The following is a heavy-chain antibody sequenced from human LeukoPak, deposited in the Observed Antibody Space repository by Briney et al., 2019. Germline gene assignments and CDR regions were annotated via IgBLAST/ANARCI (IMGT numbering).Heavy chain of an antibody. CDR1: GFTFSSYE. CDR2: IRKDGSEK. D-gene: IGHD6-19*01. V-gene: IGHV3-7*03. Sequence: GGSLRPSCAASGFTFSSYEMNWVRQAPGNALEWVAYIRKDGSEKYYVDSVKGRFTISRDNAKNSLYLQMNSLRAEDTAVYYCARHTSGQPFDYWGQGTLVTVSS. J-gene: IGHJ4*02. CDR3: ARHTSGQPFDY.